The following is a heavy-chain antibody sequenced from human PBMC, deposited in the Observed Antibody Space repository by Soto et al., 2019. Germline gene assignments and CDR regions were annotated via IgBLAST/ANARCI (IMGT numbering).Heavy chain of an antibody. CDR2: ISAYNGNT. CDR3: ATASTRHQVCFDR. CDR1: GCTFTSYG. V-gene: IGHV1-18*04. Sequence: GVXVKVSCQASGCTFTSYGISWGLQAPGQGLEWMGWISAYNGNTNYAQKLQGRVTMTPDTSTSTAYMELRSLRSDDTAVYYCATASTRHQVCFDRWGQGTLCNVSS. D-gene: IGHD2-2*01. J-gene: IGHJ5*02.